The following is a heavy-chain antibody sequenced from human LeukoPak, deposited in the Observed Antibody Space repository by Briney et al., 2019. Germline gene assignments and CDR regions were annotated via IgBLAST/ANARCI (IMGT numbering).Heavy chain of an antibody. CDR1: GFTVSSNY. V-gene: IGHV3-53*01. J-gene: IGHJ4*02. CDR2: IYSGGST. CDR3: ARARDGYNSGPFDY. D-gene: IGHD5-24*01. Sequence: GGSLRLSCAASGFTVSSNYMSWVRQAPGKGLEWVSVIYSGGSTYYADSVKGRFTISRDNSKNTLYLQMNSLRAEDTAVYYCARARDGYNSGPFDYWGQGTLVTVSS.